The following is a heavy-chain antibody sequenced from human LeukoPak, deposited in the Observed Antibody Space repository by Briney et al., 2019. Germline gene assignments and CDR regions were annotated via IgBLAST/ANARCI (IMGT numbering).Heavy chain of an antibody. CDR3: AKVADGSGSYYDLGE. Sequence: GGSLRLFCAASGFTFSSFAMSWVRQAPGKRLEWVSGMGGSGRSTFYAESVKGRFTISRDNSKNTLYLQMNSLRAEDTAVYYCAKVADGSGSYYDLGEWGQGTLVTVSS. J-gene: IGHJ4*02. D-gene: IGHD3-10*01. CDR1: GFTFSSFA. V-gene: IGHV3-23*01. CDR2: MGGSGRST.